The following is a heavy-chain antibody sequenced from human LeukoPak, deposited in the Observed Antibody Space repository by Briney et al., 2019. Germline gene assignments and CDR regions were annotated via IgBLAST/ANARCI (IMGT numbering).Heavy chain of an antibody. V-gene: IGHV1-3*01. CDR1: GYSFTDYA. CDR3: ARDLLVATRPLHY. J-gene: IGHJ4*02. D-gene: IGHD5-12*01. CDR2: INAGNGNT. Sequence: ASVKVSCKASGYSFTDYAMHWVRQAPGQRLAWMGWINAGNGNTKYSQKFQGRVTITRDTSATTAYMELSSLRSEDTAVYYCARDLLVATRPLHYWGQGTLVTVSS.